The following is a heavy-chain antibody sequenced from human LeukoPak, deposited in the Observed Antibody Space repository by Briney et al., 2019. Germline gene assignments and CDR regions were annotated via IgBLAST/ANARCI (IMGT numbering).Heavy chain of an antibody. V-gene: IGHV3-23*01. D-gene: IGHD6-6*01. Sequence: GGSLRLSCAASGFIFSHYAMSWVRQAPGKGLEWVSAIGGDGGSTYSADSVKGRLTISRDDSKNTLYLQMNSLTAEDTAVYYCAKGSAVGRPYYFDSWGQGTLVTVSS. CDR1: GFIFSHYA. J-gene: IGHJ4*02. CDR3: AKGSAVGRPYYFDS. CDR2: IGGDGGST.